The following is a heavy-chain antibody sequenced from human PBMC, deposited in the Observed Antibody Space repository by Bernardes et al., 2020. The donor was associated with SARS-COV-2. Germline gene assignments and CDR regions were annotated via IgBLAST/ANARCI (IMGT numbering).Heavy chain of an antibody. CDR1: GDTFSTYD. D-gene: IGHD3-3*01. CDR3: ARDISPRGNGYYNLAY. CDR2: VSPYNANT. Sequence: AGVKVPRKSFGDTFSTYDITWVRQAPGQGLEWMGWVSPYNANTNYAQNFHRRLTMTTDTSTSTAYMELTDLTSDDTAVYYCARDISPRGNGYYNLAYWGQGTLVTVSS. V-gene: IGHV1-18*04. J-gene: IGHJ4*02.